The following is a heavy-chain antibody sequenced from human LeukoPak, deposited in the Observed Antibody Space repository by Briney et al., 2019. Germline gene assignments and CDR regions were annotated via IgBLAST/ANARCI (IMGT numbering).Heavy chain of an antibody. D-gene: IGHD2-2*01. V-gene: IGHV4-34*01. CDR3: ARGRRYCSSTSCYVGRYFDY. Sequence: SETLSLTCAVYGGSFSGYYWSWIRQPPGKGLEWIGEINHSGSTNHNPSLKSRVTISVDTSKNQFSLKLSSVTAADTAVYYCARGRRYCSSTSCYVGRYFDYWGQGTLVTVSS. CDR1: GGSFSGYY. CDR2: INHSGST. J-gene: IGHJ4*02.